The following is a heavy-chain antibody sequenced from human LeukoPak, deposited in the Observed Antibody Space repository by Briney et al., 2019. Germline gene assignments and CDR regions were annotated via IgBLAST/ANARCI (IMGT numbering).Heavy chain of an antibody. V-gene: IGHV1-2*02. J-gene: IGHJ3*02. CDR2: IEPNNGGT. D-gene: IGHD6-13*01. Sequence: ASVKVSCKASGYTFTGYYIHWLRQAPGQGLEWMGWIEPNNGGTNYAQKFQGRVTMTRDTSISTAYMELSSLTSDDTAVYYCARDGIYSRNFDAFDIWGQGTMVTVSS. CDR3: ARDGIYSRNFDAFDI. CDR1: GYTFTGYY.